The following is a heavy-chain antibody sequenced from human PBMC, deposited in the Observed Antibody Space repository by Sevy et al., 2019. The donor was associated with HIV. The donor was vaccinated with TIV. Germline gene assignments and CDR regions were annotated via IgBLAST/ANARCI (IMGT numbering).Heavy chain of an antibody. CDR3: ARGTYYDFWRGSYYYYGIDV. V-gene: IGHV3-30-3*01. J-gene: IGHJ6*04. CDR1: GFTFSSYA. D-gene: IGHD3-3*01. CDR2: ISYDGNNE. Sequence: GGSLRLSCAASGFTFSSYAMHWVRQAPGKGLECVAVISYDGNNEYYADSVKGRFTISRDNFKNTLYLQMNSVRAEDTAVYYCARGTYYDFWRGSYYYYGIDVWGEGTTVTVSS.